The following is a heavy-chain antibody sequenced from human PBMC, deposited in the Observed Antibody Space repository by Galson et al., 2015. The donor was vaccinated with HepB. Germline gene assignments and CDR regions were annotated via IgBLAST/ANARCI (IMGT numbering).Heavy chain of an antibody. CDR3: AKGLDYDFWNFDS. D-gene: IGHD3-3*01. Sequence: SLRLSCAASGFTFSSYGMHWVRQAPGKGLEWVSAIGISGGNTYYADSVKGRFTISRDDSKSTLYLQMNSLRGADTAVYYCAKGLDYDFWNFDSWGQGSQVAVSS. CDR1: GFTFSSYG. V-gene: IGHV3-23*01. J-gene: IGHJ4*02. CDR2: IGISGGNT.